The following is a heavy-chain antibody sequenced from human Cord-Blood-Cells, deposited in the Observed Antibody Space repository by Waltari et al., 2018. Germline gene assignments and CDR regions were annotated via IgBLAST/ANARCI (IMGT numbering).Heavy chain of an antibody. D-gene: IGHD3-3*02. J-gene: IGHJ6*02. V-gene: IGHV3-33*01. CDR2: IWYDGSNK. CDR3: ARGGIQDYYYGMDV. CDR1: GFTFSSYG. Sequence: CAASGFTFSSYGMHWVRQAPGKGLEWVAVIWYDGSNKYYADSVKGRFTISRDNSKNTLYLQMNSLRAEDTAVYYCARGGIQDYYYGMDVWGQGTTVTVSS.